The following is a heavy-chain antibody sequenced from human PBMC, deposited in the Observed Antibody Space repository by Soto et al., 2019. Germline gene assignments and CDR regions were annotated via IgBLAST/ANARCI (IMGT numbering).Heavy chain of an antibody. Sequence: PSETLSLTCAVYGGSFSGYYWSWVRQPPGEGLEWIGEIYHSGSTNYNPSLKSRVTISVDKSKNQFSLKLSSVTAADTAVYYCARRNPSITISLWGQGTLVTVSS. CDR1: GGSFSGYY. D-gene: IGHD3-3*01. CDR3: ARRNPSITISL. CDR2: IYHSGST. V-gene: IGHV4-34*01. J-gene: IGHJ4*02.